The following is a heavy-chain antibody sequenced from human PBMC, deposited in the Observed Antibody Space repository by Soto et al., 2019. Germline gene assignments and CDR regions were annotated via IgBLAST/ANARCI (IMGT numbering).Heavy chain of an antibody. CDR1: GFTFGDFW. CDR2: IKEDGSEK. V-gene: IGHV3-7*01. Sequence: LRLSCAASGFTFGDFWMNWVRQAPGKGLEWVGNIKEDGSEKYFLDSVKGRFTISRDNAKNSLYLQINSLRAEDTGVYYCARDLGRTAAGYYYDDAMDVWGQGTTVTVSS. CDR3: ARDLGRTAAGYYYDDAMDV. J-gene: IGHJ6*02. D-gene: IGHD2-2*01.